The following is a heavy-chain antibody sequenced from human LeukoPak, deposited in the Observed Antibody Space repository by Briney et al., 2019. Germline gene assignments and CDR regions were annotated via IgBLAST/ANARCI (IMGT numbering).Heavy chain of an antibody. V-gene: IGHV4-34*01. Sequence: SETLSLTCAVYGGSFSGYYWSWIRQPPGKGLEWIGEINHSGSTNYNPSLKSRVTISLDTSKNQFSLKLSSVTAADTAVYYCAREYSGYDYNWFDPWGQGTLVTVSS. D-gene: IGHD5-12*01. CDR1: GGSFSGYY. CDR2: INHSGST. J-gene: IGHJ5*02. CDR3: AREYSGYDYNWFDP.